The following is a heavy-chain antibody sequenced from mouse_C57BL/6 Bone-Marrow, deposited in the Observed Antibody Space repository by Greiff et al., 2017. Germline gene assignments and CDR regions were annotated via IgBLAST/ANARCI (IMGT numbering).Heavy chain of an antibody. D-gene: IGHD2-13*01. CDR3: ARGYGDYPWFDY. CDR1: GYTFTDYY. CDR2: INPYNGGT. J-gene: IGHJ3*01. Sequence: EVQLQQSGPVLVKPGASVKMSCKASGYTFTDYYMNWVKQSHGKSLEWIGVINPYNGGTCYNQKFKGKATLTVDKSSSTVFMELNRLTSEDSAVYYCARGYGDYPWFDYWGQGTLVTVSA. V-gene: IGHV1-19*01.